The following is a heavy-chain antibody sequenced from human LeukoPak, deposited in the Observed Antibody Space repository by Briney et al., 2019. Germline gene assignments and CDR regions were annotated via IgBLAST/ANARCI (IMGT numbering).Heavy chain of an antibody. CDR2: ISHSGTT. CDR3: SRGQSISAVAV. V-gene: IGHV4-38-2*02. J-gene: IGHJ4*02. Sequence: SETLSLTCTVSGFSVSSGHYWGWTRQPPGKGLEWIASISHSGTTFYNPSLKSRVTISVDTSKNQFSLTVTSVTAADTAVYYCSRGQSISAVAVWGQGTLVTVSS. D-gene: IGHD6-13*01. CDR1: GFSVSSGHY.